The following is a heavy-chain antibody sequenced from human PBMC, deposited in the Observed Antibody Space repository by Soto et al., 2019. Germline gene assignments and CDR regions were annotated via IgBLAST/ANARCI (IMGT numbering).Heavy chain of an antibody. Sequence: PSETLSLTCTVSGGSISSGDYYWSWIRQPPGKGLEWIGYIYYSGSTYYNPSLKSRVTISVDTSKNQFSLKLSSVTAADTAVYYCARVSYYYDSSGYYYVAFDTWGQGTMVTV. CDR1: GGSISSGDYY. J-gene: IGHJ3*02. V-gene: IGHV4-30-4*01. CDR3: ARVSYYYDSSGYYYVAFDT. D-gene: IGHD3-22*01. CDR2: IYYSGST.